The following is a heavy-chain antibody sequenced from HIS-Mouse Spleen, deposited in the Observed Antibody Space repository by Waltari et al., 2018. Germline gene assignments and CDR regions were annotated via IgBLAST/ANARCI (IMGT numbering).Heavy chain of an antibody. CDR1: GFTFSSYA. V-gene: IGHV3-30*04. CDR3: ARARIAARGGYFDY. Sequence: QVQLVESGGGVVQPGRSLRLSCAASGFTFSSYAMHWVRQAPGKGLEWVAVISYDGSNKYYADSVKGRFTISRDNSKNTLYLQMNSLRAEDTAVYYCARARIAARGGYFDYWGQGTLVTVSS. D-gene: IGHD6-6*01. J-gene: IGHJ4*02. CDR2: ISYDGSNK.